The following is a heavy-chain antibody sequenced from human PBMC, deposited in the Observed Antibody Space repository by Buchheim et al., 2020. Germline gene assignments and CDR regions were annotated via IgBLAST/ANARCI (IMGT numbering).Heavy chain of an antibody. Sequence: EVHLVESGGGSVQPGGSLRLSCAASGFTSTKYEMNWVRQAPGKGLEWVSYISTSGSDVYYSDSAKGRFTISRDNAKNSLYLQMNSLRAEDTAVYYCVRDRSAYDWGYWGHGTL. CDR3: VRDRSAYDWGY. V-gene: IGHV3-48*03. CDR2: ISTSGSDV. J-gene: IGHJ4*01. CDR1: GFTSTKYE. D-gene: IGHD5-12*01.